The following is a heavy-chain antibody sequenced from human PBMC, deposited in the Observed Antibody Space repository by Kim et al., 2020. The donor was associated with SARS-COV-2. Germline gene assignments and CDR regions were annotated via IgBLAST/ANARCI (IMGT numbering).Heavy chain of an antibody. D-gene: IGHD6-13*01. Sequence: SETLSLTCTISGVSVSSGSYYWSWIRQPPGKGLEWIGYIFYSGSTNYSPSLKSRVTMSVDTSRNQFSLNLSPVTAEDSALYYCTRCRQGAAAGHGRWFDPGGQRILVTVSS. CDR1: GVSVSSGSYY. CDR2: IFYSGST. V-gene: IGHV4-61*01. CDR3: TRCRQGAAAGHGRWFDP. J-gene: IGHJ5*01.